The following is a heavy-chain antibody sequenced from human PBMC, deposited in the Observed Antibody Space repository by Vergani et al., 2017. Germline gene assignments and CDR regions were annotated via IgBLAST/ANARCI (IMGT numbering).Heavy chain of an antibody. D-gene: IGHD5-12*01. CDR3: TKGSRGYTGYFFDY. V-gene: IGHV3-23*01. CDR2: VSGSSATP. J-gene: IGHJ4*02. Sequence: EVQLLESGGGLVQPGGSLRLSCEASGFSFPGYAMSWVRQAPGKGLEWVSRVSGSSATPYYADSVKGRFSISRDNSKNTLHLQMNSLRADVTAVYYCTKGSRGYTGYFFDYWGQGTLATVSS. CDR1: GFSFPGYA.